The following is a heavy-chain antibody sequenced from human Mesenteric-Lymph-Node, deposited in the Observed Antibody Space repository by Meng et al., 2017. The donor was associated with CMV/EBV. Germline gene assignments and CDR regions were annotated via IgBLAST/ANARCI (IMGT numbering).Heavy chain of an antibody. CDR1: GFSLSTSGVG. D-gene: IGHD6-13*01. CDR2: IYYVGST. CDR3: ARAGYSSSSYSEGWFDP. J-gene: IGHJ5*02. V-gene: IGHV4-39*01. Sequence: SGPTLVKPTQTLTLTCTFSGFSLSTSGVGVGWIRQPPGKGLEWIGSIYYVGSTYYNPSLKSRVTMSVDTSKNQFSLKLSSVTAADTAVYYCARAGYSSSSYSEGWFDPWGQGTLVTVSS.